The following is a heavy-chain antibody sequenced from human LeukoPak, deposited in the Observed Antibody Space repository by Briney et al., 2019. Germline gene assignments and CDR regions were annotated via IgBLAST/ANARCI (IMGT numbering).Heavy chain of an antibody. Sequence: GASLKISCKGSGYRFTSYWIGWGRRMPGKGLEWMGIIYPGDSDTRYSPSFQGQVTISADKSISTAYLQWSSLKASDTAMYYCARSYYDILTGYSSYYFDYWGQGTLVTVSS. CDR3: ARSYYDILTGYSSYYFDY. V-gene: IGHV5-51*01. J-gene: IGHJ4*02. CDR2: IYPGDSDT. CDR1: GYRFTSYW. D-gene: IGHD3-9*01.